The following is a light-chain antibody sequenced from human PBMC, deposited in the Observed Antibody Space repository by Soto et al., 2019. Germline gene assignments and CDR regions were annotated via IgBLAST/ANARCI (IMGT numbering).Light chain of an antibody. J-gene: IGLJ2*01. Sequence: QSVLTQPPSVSGAPGQRVTISCTGSSSNIGAGYDVHWYQQLPGTAPKLLISGNSNRPSGVPDRFSGSKSGTSASLAITGLRAEDEADYYCQSYDTGLSGSVFGGGTKLTVL. V-gene: IGLV1-40*01. CDR2: GNS. CDR1: SSNIGAGYD. CDR3: QSYDTGLSGSV.